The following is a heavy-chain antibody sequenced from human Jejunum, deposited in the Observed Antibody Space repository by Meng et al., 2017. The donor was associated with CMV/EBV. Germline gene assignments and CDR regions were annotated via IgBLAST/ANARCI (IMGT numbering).Heavy chain of an antibody. V-gene: IGHV4-34*01. D-gene: IGHD3-22*01. J-gene: IGHJ4*02. CDR1: GGSFSGYY. Sequence: GQLQGWVAGLFKPSETLSRTCAVYGGSFSGYYWSWIRQPPGKGLEWIGEINYRGSTNYSPSLKSRVTMSLDTSKNQFSLKLTSVTAADTAMYYCARCPRDDDSGYWFFDNWGQGTLVTVSS. CDR2: INYRGST. CDR3: ARCPRDDDSGYWFFDN.